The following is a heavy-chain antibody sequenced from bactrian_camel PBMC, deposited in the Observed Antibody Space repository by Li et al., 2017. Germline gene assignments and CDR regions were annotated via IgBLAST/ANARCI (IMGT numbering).Heavy chain of an antibody. CDR1: GFTFGIAST. CDR2: IDTRGTDV. D-gene: IGHD6*01. Sequence: HVQLVESGGGLVQPGGSLRLSCVGSGFTFGIASTMTWVRQAPGKGLEWVSSIDTRGTDVDYTTSLKGRFSIYRDNAKNTVYLQMNTLKPEDTAVYYCVRKVGGSWYDWGQGTQVTVS. J-gene: IGHJ4*01. V-gene: IGHV3S7*01. CDR3: VRKVGGSWYD.